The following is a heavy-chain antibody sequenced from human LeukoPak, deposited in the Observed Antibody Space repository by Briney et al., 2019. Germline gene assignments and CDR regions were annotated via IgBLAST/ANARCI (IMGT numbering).Heavy chain of an antibody. CDR1: DGSISNYY. J-gene: IGHJ3*02. Sequence: SETLSLTCTVSDGSISNYYWSWIRQPPGKGLEWIGYIYYSGSTNYNPSLKSRVTISVDTSKNQFSLKLSSVTAADTAVYYCARLVSSTDAFDIWGQGTLVTVSS. D-gene: IGHD6-13*01. CDR2: IYYSGST. V-gene: IGHV4-59*01. CDR3: ARLVSSTDAFDI.